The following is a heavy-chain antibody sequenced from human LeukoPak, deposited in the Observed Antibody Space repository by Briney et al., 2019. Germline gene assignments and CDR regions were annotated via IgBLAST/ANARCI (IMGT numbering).Heavy chain of an antibody. Sequence: SGTLSLTCAVSGGSISSSNWWSWVRQPPGKGLEWIGEIYHSGNTNYNPSLKSRVTMSVDKSKNQFSLKLSSVTAADTAIYYCAKDPNGDYIGTFEIWGHGTRVTVSS. J-gene: IGHJ3*02. D-gene: IGHD4-17*01. CDR3: AKDPNGDYIGTFEI. CDR1: GGSISSSNW. CDR2: IYHSGNT. V-gene: IGHV4-4*02.